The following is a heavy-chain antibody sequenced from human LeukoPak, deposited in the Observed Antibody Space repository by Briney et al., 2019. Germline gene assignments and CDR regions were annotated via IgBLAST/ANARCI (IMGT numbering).Heavy chain of an antibody. CDR3: AREHGRSGYFDY. Sequence: GGSLRLSCAASGFTFSSYGMHWVRQAPGKGLEWVAFIRYDGNNKYYADSVKGRFTISRDNSKNTLYLQLNSLRVEDTAVYYCAREHGRSGYFDYWGQGTLVSVSS. CDR1: GFTFSSYG. V-gene: IGHV3-30*02. CDR2: IRYDGNNK. J-gene: IGHJ4*02. D-gene: IGHD3-22*01.